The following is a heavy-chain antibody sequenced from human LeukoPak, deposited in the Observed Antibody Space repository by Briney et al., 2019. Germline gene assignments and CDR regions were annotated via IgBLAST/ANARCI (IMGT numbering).Heavy chain of an antibody. CDR1: GGSISSYY. Sequence: SETLSLTCTVSGGSISSYYWSWIRQPPGKGLEWIGYICYSGSTNYNPSLKSRVTISVDTSKNQFSLKLSSVTAADTAVYYCARMRGYDSSGYLSYYFDYWGQGTLVTVSS. D-gene: IGHD3-22*01. J-gene: IGHJ4*02. V-gene: IGHV4-59*01. CDR2: ICYSGST. CDR3: ARMRGYDSSGYLSYYFDY.